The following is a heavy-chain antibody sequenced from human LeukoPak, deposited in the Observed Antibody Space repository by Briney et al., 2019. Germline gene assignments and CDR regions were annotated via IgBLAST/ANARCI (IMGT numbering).Heavy chain of an antibody. J-gene: IGHJ4*02. CDR2: SSYSGRT. D-gene: IGHD4-11*01. V-gene: IGHV4-59*08. Sequence: SETLSLTCTVAGDSITKYYWSWIRQPPGKGLEWNGYSSYSGRTNYNPSLKSRVTISLDTSKNQFSLNLGSVTVADTAVYYCASHIVTTTAVDYWGQGTLVTVSS. CDR3: ASHIVTTTAVDY. CDR1: GDSITKYY.